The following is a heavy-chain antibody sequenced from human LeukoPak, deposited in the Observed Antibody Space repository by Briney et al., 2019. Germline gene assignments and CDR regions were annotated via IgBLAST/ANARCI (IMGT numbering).Heavy chain of an antibody. V-gene: IGHV4-4*07. Sequence: SETLSLTCTVSGGSISSYYWSWIRQPAGKGLEWIGRIYTSGSTNYNPSLKSRVTMSVDTSKNQFSLKLSSVTAADTAVYYCARDGNSARSHYFDYWGQGTLVTVSS. CDR3: ARDGNSARSHYFDY. CDR1: GGSISSYY. D-gene: IGHD6-25*01. J-gene: IGHJ4*02. CDR2: IYTSGST.